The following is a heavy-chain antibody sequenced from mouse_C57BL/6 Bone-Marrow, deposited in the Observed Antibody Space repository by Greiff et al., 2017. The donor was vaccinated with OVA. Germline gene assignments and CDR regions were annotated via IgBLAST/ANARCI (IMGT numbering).Heavy chain of an antibody. CDR2: ISSGSSTL. J-gene: IGHJ3*01. CDR1: GFTFSDYG. CDR3: ARHDGYYGFAY. D-gene: IGHD2-3*01. V-gene: IGHV5-17*01. Sequence: EVMLVESGGGLVKPGGSLKLSCAASGFTFSDYGMHWVRQAPEKGLEWVAYISSGSSTLHYADTVKGRFPISRDNAKNTLFLQMTSLRSEDTAMDYCARHDGYYGFAYWGQGTLVTVSA.